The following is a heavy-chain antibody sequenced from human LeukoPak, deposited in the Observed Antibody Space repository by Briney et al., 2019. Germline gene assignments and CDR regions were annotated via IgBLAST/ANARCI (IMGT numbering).Heavy chain of an antibody. Sequence: NTGESLKISCKGSGYSFTTYWIAWVRQMPGKGLECMGIIYPGDSDTRYSPSLQGQVTISADKSISTAYLQWSSLKASDTAMYYCARRGEMALDYWGQGTLVTVSS. V-gene: IGHV5-51*01. CDR3: ARRGEMALDY. J-gene: IGHJ4*02. D-gene: IGHD5-24*01. CDR1: GYSFTTYW. CDR2: IYPGDSDT.